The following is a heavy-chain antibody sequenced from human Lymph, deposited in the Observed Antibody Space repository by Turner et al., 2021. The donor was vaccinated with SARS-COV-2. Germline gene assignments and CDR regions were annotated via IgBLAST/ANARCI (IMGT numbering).Heavy chain of an antibody. J-gene: IGHJ4*02. Sequence: QVQLVQSGAEVKKRGSSVKVSCKAPGGTVSSYAISWVRQAPGQGLEWMGGIIPIFGTANYAQKFRGRVTITADESTNTAYMELSSLKSEDTAVFYCARNLGYDNSGYYYDYWGQGTLVTVSS. CDR1: GGTVSSYA. CDR3: ARNLGYDNSGYYYDY. D-gene: IGHD3-22*01. CDR2: IIPIFGTA. V-gene: IGHV1-69*01.